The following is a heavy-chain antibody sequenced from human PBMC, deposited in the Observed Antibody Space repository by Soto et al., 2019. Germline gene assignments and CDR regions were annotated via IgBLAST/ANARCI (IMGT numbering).Heavy chain of an antibody. Sequence: GGSLRLSCAASGFTFCFYAMSWVRQPPGKGLEWVSAISGSSSSTYYADSVKGRFTISRDSSKNTLYLQMNSLRAEDTAVYYCAKVKDGATGFDIWGQGTMVTVSS. CDR2: ISGSSSST. J-gene: IGHJ3*02. CDR3: AKVKDGATGFDI. CDR1: GFTFCFYA. V-gene: IGHV3-23*01. D-gene: IGHD1-1*01.